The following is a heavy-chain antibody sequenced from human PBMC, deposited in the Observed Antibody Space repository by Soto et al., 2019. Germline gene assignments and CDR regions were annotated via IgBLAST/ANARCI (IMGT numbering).Heavy chain of an antibody. V-gene: IGHV4-39*01. Sequence: SETLSLPCTVSGGSFSSTSNYWGWVRQPPGKGLEWIGSIYYNGNTYVNPSLKSRVAIFVDTSKSQFSLELTSVTAADTAVYYCARHCSLAAAAQYWYSDLWGRGSQVTVSS. J-gene: IGHJ2*01. CDR1: GGSFSSTSNY. CDR2: IYYNGNT. CDR3: ARHCSLAAAAQYWYSDL. D-gene: IGHD6-13*01.